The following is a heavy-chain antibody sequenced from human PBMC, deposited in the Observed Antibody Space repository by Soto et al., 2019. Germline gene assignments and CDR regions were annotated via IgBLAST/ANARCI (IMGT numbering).Heavy chain of an antibody. D-gene: IGHD3-3*01. V-gene: IGHV1-69*06. CDR2: IVTISGTT. CDR1: GGTFTTYA. Sequence: QVHLVQSEAEVKKPGSSVKVSCKASGGTFTTYAFNWVRQAPGQGLEWMGGIVTISGTTSYAQKFQGRVTVTADRSTSTTYMGLGSLTSEDTAVYYCAILPQSGTYFKFDFWGQGTQVTVSS. J-gene: IGHJ4*02. CDR3: AILPQSGTYFKFDF.